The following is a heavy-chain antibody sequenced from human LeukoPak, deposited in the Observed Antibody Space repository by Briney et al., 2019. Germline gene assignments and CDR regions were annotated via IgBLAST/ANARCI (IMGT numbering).Heavy chain of an antibody. V-gene: IGHV3-30*03. CDR2: ISYDGSNK. CDR1: GFTFSSYG. J-gene: IGHJ5*02. Sequence: GGSLRLSCAASGFTFSSYGMHWVRQAPGKGLEWVAVISYDGSNKYYADSVKGRFTISRDNSKNTLYLQMNSLRAEDTAVYYCARGKERRKGFDPWGQGTLVTVSS. CDR3: ARGKERRKGFDP.